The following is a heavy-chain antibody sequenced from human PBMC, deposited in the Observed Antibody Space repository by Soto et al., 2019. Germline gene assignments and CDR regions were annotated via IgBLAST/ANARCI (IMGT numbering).Heavy chain of an antibody. CDR2: INDNGGT. Sequence: NPSETLSLTCGVYGGSIRGYYWSWIRQSPGKGLEWIGDINDNGGTNYNPSLKSRVTTSLDTSKKQVSLMVSSVTAADTAVYYCARGRYSYETIYYKFYYSALDVWGQGTTVTVSS. CDR1: GGSIRGYY. J-gene: IGHJ6*02. D-gene: IGHD3-10*01. V-gene: IGHV4-34*01. CDR3: ARGRYSYETIYYKFYYSALDV.